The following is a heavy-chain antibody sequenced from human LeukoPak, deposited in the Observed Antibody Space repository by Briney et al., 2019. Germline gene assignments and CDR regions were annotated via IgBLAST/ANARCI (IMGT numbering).Heavy chain of an antibody. CDR2: ISSNGGST. CDR1: GFTVSSNY. Sequence: GGSLRLSCAASGFTVSSNYMSWVRQAPGKGLEYVSAISSNGGSTYYANSVKGRFTISRDNSKNTLYLQMGSLRAEDMAVYYCAREKAAAAGPYYYYYGMDVWGQGTTVTVSS. CDR3: AREKAAAAGPYYYYYGMDV. V-gene: IGHV3-64*01. J-gene: IGHJ6*02. D-gene: IGHD6-13*01.